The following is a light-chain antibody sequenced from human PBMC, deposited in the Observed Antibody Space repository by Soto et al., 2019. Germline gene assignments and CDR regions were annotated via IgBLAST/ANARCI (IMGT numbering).Light chain of an antibody. Sequence: IQLTQSPSSLSASVGDRATITCRAGQDIGSDLAWYQQRPGKAPKLLLYAASNLEAGFPSRFSGSGSGTDFTLTITSLRPEDFAAYYCQQFNSFPLTFGGGTKVKSK. V-gene: IGKV1-13*02. CDR3: QQFNSFPLT. CDR2: AAS. J-gene: IGKJ4*01. CDR1: QDIGSD.